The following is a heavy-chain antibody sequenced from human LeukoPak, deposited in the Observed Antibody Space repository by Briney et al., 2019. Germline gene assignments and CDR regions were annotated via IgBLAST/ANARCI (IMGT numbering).Heavy chain of an antibody. D-gene: IGHD7-27*01. CDR3: ARLDSANWGPFDY. J-gene: IGHJ4*02. CDR2: IYYSGST. V-gene: IGHV4-59*08. Sequence: SETLSLTCTVSGGSISSHYWSWIRQPPGKGLEWIGYIYYSGSTNYNPSLKSRVTISVDTSKNQFSLKLSSVTAADTAVYYCARLDSANWGPFDYWGQGTRVTVSS. CDR1: GGSISSHY.